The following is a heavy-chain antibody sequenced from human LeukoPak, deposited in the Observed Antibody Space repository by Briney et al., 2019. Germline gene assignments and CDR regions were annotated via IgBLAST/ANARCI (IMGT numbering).Heavy chain of an antibody. CDR1: GFTFSSYA. V-gene: IGHV3-23*01. Sequence: GGSLRLSCAASGFTFSSYAMSWVRQAPGKGLEWVSAISGSGGSTYYADSVKGRFTISRDNSKNTLYLQMNSLRAEDTAVYYCARDLRYSSSWPTRDIWGQGTMVTVSS. CDR3: ARDLRYSSSWPTRDI. J-gene: IGHJ3*02. D-gene: IGHD6-13*01. CDR2: ISGSGGST.